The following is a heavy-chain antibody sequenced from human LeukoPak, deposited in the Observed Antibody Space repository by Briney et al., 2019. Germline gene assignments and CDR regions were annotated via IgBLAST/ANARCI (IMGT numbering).Heavy chain of an antibody. CDR3: TTASPTYYYDSSGYLPFDY. CDR1: GFTFSSYW. CDR2: ISGSGGST. J-gene: IGHJ4*02. V-gene: IGHV3-23*01. D-gene: IGHD3-22*01. Sequence: PGGSLRLSCAASGFTFSSYWMSWVRQAPGKGLEWVSAISGSGGSTYYADSVKGRFTISRDNSKNTLYLQMNSLRAEDTAVYYCTTASPTYYYDSSGYLPFDYWGQGTLVTVSS.